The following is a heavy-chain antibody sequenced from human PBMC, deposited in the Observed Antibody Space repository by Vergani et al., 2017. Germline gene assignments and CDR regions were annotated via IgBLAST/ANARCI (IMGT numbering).Heavy chain of an antibody. Sequence: EVQLLESGGGLVQPGGSLRLSCAASGFTFSSYAMSWVRQAPGKGLEWVSGMSDSGGSTYYADSVKGLFTLSRDNSKNTLYLQMNSLRAEDTAVYYCAKDSYSSGWSSFDYWGQGTLVTVSS. V-gene: IGHV3-23*01. J-gene: IGHJ4*02. CDR1: GFTFSSYA. D-gene: IGHD6-19*01. CDR2: MSDSGGST. CDR3: AKDSYSSGWSSFDY.